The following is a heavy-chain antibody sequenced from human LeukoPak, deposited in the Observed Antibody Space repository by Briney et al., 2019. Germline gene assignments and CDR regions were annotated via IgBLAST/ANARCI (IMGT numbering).Heavy chain of an antibody. J-gene: IGHJ4*02. CDR3: AKAQFLYGDFDYFDY. CDR2: ISWNSGSI. D-gene: IGHD4-17*01. CDR1: GFTFDDYA. V-gene: IGHV3-9*01. Sequence: GGSLRLSCAASGFTFDDYAMHWVRQAPGKGLEWVSGISWNSGSIGYADSVKGRFTISRDNSKNTLYLQMNSLRAEDTAVYYCAKAQFLYGDFDYFDYWGQGTLVTVSS.